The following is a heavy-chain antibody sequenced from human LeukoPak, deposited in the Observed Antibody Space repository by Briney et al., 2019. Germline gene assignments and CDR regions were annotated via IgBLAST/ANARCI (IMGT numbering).Heavy chain of an antibody. Sequence: RGSLRLSCAASGFTFSSYWMSWVRQAPGKGLEWVANIKQDGSEKYYVDSVKGRFTISRDNAKNSLYLQMNSLRAEDTAVYYCARADNSGYDYAPDYWGQGTLVTVSS. J-gene: IGHJ4*02. D-gene: IGHD5-12*01. V-gene: IGHV3-7*01. CDR1: GFTFSSYW. CDR2: IKQDGSEK. CDR3: ARADNSGYDYAPDY.